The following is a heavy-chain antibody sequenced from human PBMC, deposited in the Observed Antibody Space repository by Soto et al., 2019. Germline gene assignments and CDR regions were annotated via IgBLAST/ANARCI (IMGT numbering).Heavy chain of an antibody. CDR3: ARGPLVYGGKRGYYFDY. J-gene: IGHJ4*02. V-gene: IGHV1-18*01. D-gene: IGHD4-17*01. Sequence: QVQLVQSGAEVKKPGASVKVSCKASGYTFTSYGISWVRQAPGQGLEWMGWISAYNGNTNYAQKLQGRVTMTTDTSXSXXYMELRSPRSDDTAVYYCARGPLVYGGKRGYYFDYWGQGTLVTVSS. CDR2: ISAYNGNT. CDR1: GYTFTSYG.